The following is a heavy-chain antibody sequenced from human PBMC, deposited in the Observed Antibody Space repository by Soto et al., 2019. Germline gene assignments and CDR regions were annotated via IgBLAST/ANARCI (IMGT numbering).Heavy chain of an antibody. V-gene: IGHV3-74*01. Sequence: PGRSLRLSCAGSGFTFSVYWMHWVRQAPGKGLVWVSRINSDGSSITYADSVKGRFTISRDNAKNTVYLQMDSLRAEDTAVYYCARGTDLYDWWGQGTLVTSPQ. D-gene: IGHD5-12*01. CDR3: ARGTDLYDW. CDR2: INSDGSSI. J-gene: IGHJ4*02. CDR1: GFTFSVYW.